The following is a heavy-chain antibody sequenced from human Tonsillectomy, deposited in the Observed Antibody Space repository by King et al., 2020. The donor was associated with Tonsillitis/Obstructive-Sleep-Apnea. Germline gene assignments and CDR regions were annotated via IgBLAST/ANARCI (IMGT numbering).Heavy chain of an antibody. Sequence: QLVQSGAEVKKPGESLKISCKASGYTFTSYWIGWVRQMPGKGLEWMGIIYPGESDTRYSPSFQGQVTMSADNSINTAYLQWSSLKASDTAMYYCARHLRNLEYSSPSDYYYNMDVWGKGTTVTVSS. V-gene: IGHV5-51*01. D-gene: IGHD6-6*01. CDR1: GYTFTSYW. CDR2: IYPGESDT. CDR3: ARHLRNLEYSSPSDYYYNMDV. J-gene: IGHJ6*03.